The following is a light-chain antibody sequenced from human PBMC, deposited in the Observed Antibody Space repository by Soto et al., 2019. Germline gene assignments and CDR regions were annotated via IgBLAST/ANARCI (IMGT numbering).Light chain of an antibody. J-gene: IGKJ1*01. V-gene: IGKV1-27*01. CDR2: DAS. Sequence: DIQMTQSPSSLSASVGDRVTITCRASQGISNFLAWYQQKPGKVPKLLIYDASTLQSGVPSRFSGSGSGTDCTLTISSLQPEDVATYYWQKYNSAPRAFGHGTKVEIK. CDR3: QKYNSAPRA. CDR1: QGISNF.